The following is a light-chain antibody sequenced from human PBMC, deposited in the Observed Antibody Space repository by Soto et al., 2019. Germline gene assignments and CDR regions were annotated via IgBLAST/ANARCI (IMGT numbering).Light chain of an antibody. J-gene: IGLJ2*01. Sequence: QSALTQPASVSGSPGQSITISCTGTSSDVGAYNYVSWYQHHPGKAPKLVIYEVSNRPSGVSNRFSGSKSDNTASLTISGLQTEDEADYYCSSYTRTDTRVFGGGTKLTVL. CDR1: SSDVGAYNY. CDR2: EVS. V-gene: IGLV2-14*01. CDR3: SSYTRTDTRV.